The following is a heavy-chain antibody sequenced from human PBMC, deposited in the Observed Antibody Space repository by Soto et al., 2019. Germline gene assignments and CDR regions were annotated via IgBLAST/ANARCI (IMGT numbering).Heavy chain of an antibody. J-gene: IGHJ4*02. CDR1: GGSVSSGSYY. CDR3: ARQGYCSGGSCLLDY. D-gene: IGHD2-15*01. Sequence: QVQLQESGPGLVKPSETLSLTCTVSGGSVSSGSYYWSWIRQPPGKGLEWIGYIYYSGSTYYNSSLKSRVTISVDTSKNQFSLKLSSVTAADTAVYYCARQGYCSGGSCLLDYWGQGTLVTVSS. V-gene: IGHV4-61*01. CDR2: IYYSGST.